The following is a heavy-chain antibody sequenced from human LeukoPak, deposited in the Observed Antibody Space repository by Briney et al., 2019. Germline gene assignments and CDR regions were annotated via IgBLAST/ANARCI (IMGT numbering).Heavy chain of an antibody. CDR1: GYTFTGYY. J-gene: IGHJ4*02. D-gene: IGHD3-3*01. CDR2: INPNSGGT. CDR3: AREWRSRDFWSGLYFPYFDY. V-gene: IGHV1-2*06. Sequence: ASVKVSCKASGYTFTGYYMHWVRQAPGQGLEWMGRINPNSGGTNYAQKFQGRVTMTRDTSISTAYMELSRLRSDDTAVYYCAREWRSRDFWSGLYFPYFDYWGQGTLVTVSS.